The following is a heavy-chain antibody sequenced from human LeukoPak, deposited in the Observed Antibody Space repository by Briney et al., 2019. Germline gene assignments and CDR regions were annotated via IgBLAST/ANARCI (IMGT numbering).Heavy chain of an antibody. CDR3: AKPRDPLGYCSGGSCYAPLDY. D-gene: IGHD2-15*01. Sequence: GSLRLSCAASGFTFSSYGMHWVRQAPGKGLEWVAVISYDGSNKYYADSVKGRFTISRDNSKNTLYLQMNSLRAEDTAVYYCAKPRDPLGYCSGGSCYAPLDYWGQGTLATVSS. CDR1: GFTFSSYG. J-gene: IGHJ4*02. V-gene: IGHV3-30*18. CDR2: ISYDGSNK.